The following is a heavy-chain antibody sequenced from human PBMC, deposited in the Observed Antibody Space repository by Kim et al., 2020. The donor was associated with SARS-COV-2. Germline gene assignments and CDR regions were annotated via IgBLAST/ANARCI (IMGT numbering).Heavy chain of an antibody. J-gene: IGHJ6*02. Sequence: GGSLRLSCAASGFTFSSYSMNWVRQAPGKGLEWVSSISSSSSYIYYADSVKGRFTISRDNAKNSLYLQMNSLRAEDTAVYYCARRRGLGNYYYYYGMDVWGQGTTVTVSS. CDR1: GFTFSSYS. V-gene: IGHV3-21*01. CDR3: ARRRGLGNYYYYYGMDV. D-gene: IGHD3-16*01. CDR2: ISSSSSYI.